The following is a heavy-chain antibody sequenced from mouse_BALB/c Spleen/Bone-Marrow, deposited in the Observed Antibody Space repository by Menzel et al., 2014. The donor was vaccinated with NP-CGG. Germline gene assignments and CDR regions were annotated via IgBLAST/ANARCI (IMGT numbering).Heavy chain of an antibody. CDR2: INPGSGGT. D-gene: IGHD2-2*01. Sequence: QVQLKQSGAELVRPGTSVKVSCKASGYAFTNYLIEWVKQRPGQGLEWIGVINPGSGGTNYNEKFKGKATLTADNSSNTAYMRLSSLTSDDSAVYFCARGDYGSYWGQGTTLTVSS. J-gene: IGHJ2*01. CDR1: GYAFTNYL. CDR3: ARGDYGSY. V-gene: IGHV1-54*03.